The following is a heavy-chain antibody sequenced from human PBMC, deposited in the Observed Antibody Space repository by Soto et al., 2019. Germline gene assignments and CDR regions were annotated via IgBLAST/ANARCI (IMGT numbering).Heavy chain of an antibody. V-gene: IGHV4-30-4*01. CDR1: GGSISSGDYY. J-gene: IGHJ5*02. Sequence: SETLSLTCTVSGGSISSGDYYWSWIRQPPGKGLEWIGYIYYSGSTYYNPSLKSRVTISVDTSKNQFSLKLSSVTAADTAVYYCARADVDTAMVNWFDPWGQGTLVPVSS. CDR2: IYYSGST. D-gene: IGHD5-18*01. CDR3: ARADVDTAMVNWFDP.